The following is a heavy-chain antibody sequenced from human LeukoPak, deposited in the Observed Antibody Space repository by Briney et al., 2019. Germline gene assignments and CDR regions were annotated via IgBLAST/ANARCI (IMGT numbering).Heavy chain of an antibody. CDR1: GFTFSSYS. J-gene: IGHJ1*01. CDR3: ATPAAGPRAEYSQH. D-gene: IGHD6-13*01. Sequence: GGSLRLSCAASGFTFSSYSMNWVRQAPGKGLEWVSSISSNSAYIYSADSVKGRFITSRDNAKNSLYLQMNSLSAEDTAVYYCATPAAGPRAEYSQHWGQGTLVTVSS. V-gene: IGHV3-21*01. CDR2: ISSNSAYI.